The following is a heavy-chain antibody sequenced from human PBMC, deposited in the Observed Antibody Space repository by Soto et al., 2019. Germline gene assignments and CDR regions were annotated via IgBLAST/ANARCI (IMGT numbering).Heavy chain of an antibody. CDR3: TRCRISVAGALSAMGV. V-gene: IGHV3-49*03. Sequence: PVGSLRLSCTGSGFTFGDYAMSWFRQAPGKGLEWVGFIRSKAYGGTTESAASVKGRFTISRDDSKSIAYLQMNSLKTEDTAVYYCTRCRISVAGALSAMGVWGHGTTDSVSS. D-gene: IGHD6-13*01. J-gene: IGHJ6*02. CDR1: GFTFGDYA. CDR2: IRSKAYGGTT.